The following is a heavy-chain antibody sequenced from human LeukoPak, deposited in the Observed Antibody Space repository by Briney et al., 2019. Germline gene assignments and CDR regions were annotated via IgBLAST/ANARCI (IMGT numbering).Heavy chain of an antibody. D-gene: IGHD1-14*01. CDR1: GYSISSGYY. V-gene: IGHV4-38-2*02. J-gene: IGHJ4*02. CDR3: ARDRDNNFDY. Sequence: SETLSLTCTVSGYSISSGYYWGWIRQPPGKGLEWIGSIYHSGSTYYNPSLKSRVTILVDTSKNQFSLKLSSVTAADAAVYYCARDRDNNFDYWGQGTLVTVSS. CDR2: IYHSGST.